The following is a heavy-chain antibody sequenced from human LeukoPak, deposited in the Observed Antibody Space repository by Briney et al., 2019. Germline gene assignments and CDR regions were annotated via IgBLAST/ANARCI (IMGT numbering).Heavy chain of an antibody. CDR1: GFTFSSYA. Sequence: GGSLRLSCAASGFTFSSYAVHWVRQAPGKGLEWVAVISYDGSNKYYADSVKGRFTISRDNSKNTLYLQMNSLRAEDTAVYYCARGGFGELLWYYFDYWGQGALVTVSS. CDR3: ARGGFGELLWYYFDY. J-gene: IGHJ4*02. CDR2: ISYDGSNK. D-gene: IGHD3-10*01. V-gene: IGHV3-30*04.